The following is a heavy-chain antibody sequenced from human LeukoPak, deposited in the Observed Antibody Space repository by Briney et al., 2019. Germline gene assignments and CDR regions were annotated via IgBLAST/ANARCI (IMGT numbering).Heavy chain of an antibody. CDR2: MAHDGSNI. V-gene: IGHV3-30-3*01. CDR3: ARASDRMYDEFWEGYFSSFDF. Sequence: GGSLRLSCAASGFTFNNFAMSWVRQGPGKGLEWVAVMAHDGSNIYYAGSVQGRFTISRDDSKDTLYLQMNSLRLEDTAVYYCARASDRMYDEFWEGYFSSFDFWGQGTLVTVSS. CDR1: GFTFNNFA. D-gene: IGHD3-3*01. J-gene: IGHJ4*02.